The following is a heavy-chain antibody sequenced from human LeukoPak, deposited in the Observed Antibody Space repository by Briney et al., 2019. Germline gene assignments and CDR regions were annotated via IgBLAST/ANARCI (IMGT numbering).Heavy chain of an antibody. CDR3: ARAVHYSGTSDQYTGGWYYFDF. CDR2: INYSGSS. Sequence: KSSETLSLTCTVSGVSISTYYWSWIRQPPGKGLEWIGNINYSGSSNSNPSLKSRATISVDMSRKHFFLDLISVTAADTAVYYCARAVHYSGTSDQYTGGWYYFDFWGQGTRVTVSS. D-gene: IGHD3-10*01. CDR1: GVSISTYY. J-gene: IGHJ4*02. V-gene: IGHV4-59*01.